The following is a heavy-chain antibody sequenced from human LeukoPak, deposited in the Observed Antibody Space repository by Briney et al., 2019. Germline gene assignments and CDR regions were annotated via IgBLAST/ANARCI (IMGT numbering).Heavy chain of an antibody. Sequence: ASVKVSCKASGYTFTSYGISWVRQAPGQGLEWMRWISAYNGNTNYAQKLQGRVTMTTDTSTSTAYMELRSLRSDDTAVYYCARDVVRGVMYNWFDPWGQGTLVTVSS. J-gene: IGHJ5*02. D-gene: IGHD3-10*01. CDR2: ISAYNGNT. V-gene: IGHV1-18*04. CDR3: ARDVVRGVMYNWFDP. CDR1: GYTFTSYG.